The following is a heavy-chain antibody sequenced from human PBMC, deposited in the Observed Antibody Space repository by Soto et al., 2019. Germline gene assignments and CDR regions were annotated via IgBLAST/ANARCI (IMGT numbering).Heavy chain of an antibody. CDR3: VRDGSKTLRDWFDP. CDR2: VYATGTT. J-gene: IGHJ5*02. D-gene: IGHD3-10*01. V-gene: IGHV4-4*07. CDR1: GGSISEFY. Sequence: SETLSLTCSVSGGSISEFYWSWIRKTAGKGLEWMGRVYATGTTDYNPSLRSRVAMSVDISRKTFSLRLTSVTAADTGMYYCVRDGSKTLRDWFDPWGQGKLVTVSS.